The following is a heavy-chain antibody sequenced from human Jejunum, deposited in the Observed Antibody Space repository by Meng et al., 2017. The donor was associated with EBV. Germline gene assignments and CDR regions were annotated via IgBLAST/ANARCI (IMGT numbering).Heavy chain of an antibody. Sequence: QVQVEVSGPGLGNPWGTLSLTCVVSVDAMDIRKWWGWARQTPGGGLGGIGEIYYSGRTNYNPSLKSRVTILVERSENHFSLHLSSVTAADTAVYYCVRGGDYCLVYWGQGTLVTVSS. CDR1: VDAMDIRKW. D-gene: IGHD2-21*02. CDR2: IYYSGRT. J-gene: IGHJ4*02. V-gene: IGHV4-4*02. CDR3: VRGGDYCLVY.